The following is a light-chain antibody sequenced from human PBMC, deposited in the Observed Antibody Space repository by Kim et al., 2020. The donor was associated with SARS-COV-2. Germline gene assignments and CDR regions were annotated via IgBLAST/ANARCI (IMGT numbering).Light chain of an antibody. CDR2: GAS. CDR1: QSLNID. J-gene: IGKJ5*01. V-gene: IGKV3-20*01. Sequence: SPGERATLYCRASQSLNIDLAWYQQKLGQAPRLLIYGASGRASGIPERFSGSGSGTDFTLTISRLEPEDFAVYYCQQYGSSPGITFGQGTRLEIK. CDR3: QQYGSSPGIT.